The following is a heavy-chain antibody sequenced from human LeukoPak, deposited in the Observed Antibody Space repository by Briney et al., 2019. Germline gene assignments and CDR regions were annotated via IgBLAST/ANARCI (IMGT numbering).Heavy chain of an antibody. CDR2: IIPILGIA. CDR1: GGTFSSYA. Sequence: ASVKVSCKASGGTFSSYAISWVRQAPGQGLEWMGRIIPILGIANYAQKFQGRVTITADKSTSTAYMELSSLRSEDTAVYYCARGKNGDYGGNHQKLDYWGQGTLVTVSS. V-gene: IGHV1-69*04. CDR3: ARGKNGDYGGNHQKLDY. J-gene: IGHJ4*02. D-gene: IGHD4-23*01.